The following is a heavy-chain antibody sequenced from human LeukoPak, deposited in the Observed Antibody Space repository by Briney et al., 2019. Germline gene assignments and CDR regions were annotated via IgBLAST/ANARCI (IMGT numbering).Heavy chain of an antibody. V-gene: IGHV1-18*01. CDR3: ASTVPYCSCGSCRRYYYFDY. D-gene: IGHD2-15*01. CDR1: GYTFTSYG. Sequence: ASVKVSCKASGYTFTSYGISGVRQAPGQGREWMGWISAYNGNTNYAQKLQGRVTMTTDTSTSTAYMELRSLRSDDTAVYYCASTVPYCSCGSCRRYYYFDYWGQGTLVTVSS. J-gene: IGHJ4*02. CDR2: ISAYNGNT.